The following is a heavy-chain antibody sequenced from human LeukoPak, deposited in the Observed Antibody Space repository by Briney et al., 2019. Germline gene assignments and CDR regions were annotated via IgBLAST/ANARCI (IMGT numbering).Heavy chain of an antibody. CDR1: GFTFSRYA. D-gene: IGHD4-23*01. J-gene: IGHJ4*02. CDR2: ISGSGGST. V-gene: IGHV3-23*01. Sequence: PGGSLRLSCAASGFTFSRYAMSWVRQAPGMGLEWVSVISGSGGSTYYADSVKGRFTIARDISKNTLYLQMNSLRAEDTAVYYCAKDRSYGGNSVGPFDYWGQGILVTVSS. CDR3: AKDRSYGGNSVGPFDY.